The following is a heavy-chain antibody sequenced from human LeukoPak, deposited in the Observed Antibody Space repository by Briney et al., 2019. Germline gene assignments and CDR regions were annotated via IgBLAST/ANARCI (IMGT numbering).Heavy chain of an antibody. CDR1: GGSISSLTYY. CDR2: IYYSGTT. Sequence: PSETLSLTCTVSGGSISSLTYYWGWIRQPPGKGLEWIASIYYSGTTYYSPSLKSRVTISVNRSNNQFSLKLSSVTAADTAVYYCARGEGRAPVRKRGYTAADGHFDLWGRGTLVTVSS. D-gene: IGHD5-12*01. J-gene: IGHJ2*01. V-gene: IGHV4-39*07. CDR3: ARGEGRAPVRKRGYTAADGHFDL.